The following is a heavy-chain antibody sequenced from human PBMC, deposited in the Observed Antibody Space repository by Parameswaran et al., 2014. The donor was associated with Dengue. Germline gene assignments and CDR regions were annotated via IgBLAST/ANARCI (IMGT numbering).Heavy chain of an antibody. CDR2: ISWNSGSI. J-gene: IGHJ4*02. CDR3: ASGWYLDY. D-gene: IGHD6-19*01. Sequence: PAPGKGLEWVSGISWNSGSIGYADSVKGRFTISRDNAKNSLYLQMNSLRAEDTALYYCASGWYLDYWGQGTLVTVSS. V-gene: IGHV3-9*01.